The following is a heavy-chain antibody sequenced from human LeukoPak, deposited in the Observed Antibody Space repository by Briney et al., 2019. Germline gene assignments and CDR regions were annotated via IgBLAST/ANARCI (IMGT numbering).Heavy chain of an antibody. CDR2: TYYRSRWYN. CDR3: ATSTSAVAGNFDG. D-gene: IGHD6-19*01. Sequence: SQTLSLTCAISGDSVTSNSAAWNWIRQSPSRGLEWLGRTYYRSRWYNDYAVSMKSRITIKPDISKNQFSLQLNSVTPEDTAVYYCATSTSAVAGNFDGWGQGTLVTVSS. CDR1: GDSVTSNSAA. J-gene: IGHJ4*02. V-gene: IGHV6-1*01.